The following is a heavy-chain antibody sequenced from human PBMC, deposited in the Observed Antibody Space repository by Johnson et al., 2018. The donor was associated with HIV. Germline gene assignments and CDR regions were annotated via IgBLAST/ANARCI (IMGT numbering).Heavy chain of an antibody. Sequence: DVQLVESGGGLVQPGGSLRLSCAASGFTFSKFDMYWVRQASGKGLEWVSTIGSAGDTYYTDSVKGRFTIYRENARNSFYLQMNSLRAGDTAVYYCARGSGSYDLVKGAFDFWGQGTIVTVSS. V-gene: IGHV3-13*01. D-gene: IGHD1-26*01. CDR2: IGSAGDT. J-gene: IGHJ3*01. CDR3: ARGSGSYDLVKGAFDF. CDR1: GFTFSKFD.